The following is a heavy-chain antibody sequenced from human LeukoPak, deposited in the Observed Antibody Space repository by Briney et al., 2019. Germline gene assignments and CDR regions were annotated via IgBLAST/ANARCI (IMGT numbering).Heavy chain of an antibody. CDR3: ARPGTLRYRRAFDI. CDR2: INHSGST. CDR1: GGSFSGYY. J-gene: IGHJ3*02. D-gene: IGHD1/OR15-1a*01. V-gene: IGHV4-34*01. Sequence: SETLSLTCAVYGGSFSGYYWSWIRQPPGKGLEWIGEINHSGSTNYNPSLKSRVTISVDTSKNQFSLKLSSVTAADTAVYYCARPGTLRYRRAFDIWGQGTMVTVSS.